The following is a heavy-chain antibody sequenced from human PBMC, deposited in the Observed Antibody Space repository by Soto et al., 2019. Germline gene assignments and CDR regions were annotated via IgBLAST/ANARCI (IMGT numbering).Heavy chain of an antibody. CDR1: GFTFTTYA. CDR2: ISSNGGTT. J-gene: IGHJ3*02. D-gene: IGHD4-17*01. V-gene: IGHV3-23*01. CDR3: AHPRGYGVFDAFDI. Sequence: SLRLSCPASGFTFTTYAMNWGRQAPGKGLERVSAISSNGGTTYYADSVRGRFTISRDNSINTLYLQMSSLRTEDTAVYYCAHPRGYGVFDAFDIWGQGTMVTVSS.